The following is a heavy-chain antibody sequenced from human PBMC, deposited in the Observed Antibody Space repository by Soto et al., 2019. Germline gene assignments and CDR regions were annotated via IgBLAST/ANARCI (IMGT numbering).Heavy chain of an antibody. CDR1: GFTFSSYA. CDR3: AKTHDTLTGYAFDAFDI. J-gene: IGHJ3*02. D-gene: IGHD3-9*01. V-gene: IGHV3-23*01. Sequence: PGGSLRLSCAASGFTFSSYAMSWVRQAPGKGLEWVSAISGSGGSTYYADSVKGRFTISRDNSKNTLYLQMNSLRAEDTAVYYCAKTHDTLTGYAFDAFDIWGQGTMVTVSS. CDR2: ISGSGGST.